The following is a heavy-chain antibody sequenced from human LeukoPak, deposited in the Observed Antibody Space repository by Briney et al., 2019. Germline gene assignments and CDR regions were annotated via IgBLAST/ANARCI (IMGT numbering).Heavy chain of an antibody. J-gene: IGHJ6*02. Sequence: SVKVSCKASVGTFSSYSISWVRQAPGQGLEWMGGIIPIFGTANYAQKFQGRVTITADESTSTAYMELSSLRSEDTAVYYCARVHYYGSGIQRTNYGMDVWGQGTTVTVSS. D-gene: IGHD3-10*01. CDR2: IIPIFGTA. V-gene: IGHV1-69*01. CDR3: ARVHYYGSGIQRTNYGMDV. CDR1: VGTFSSYS.